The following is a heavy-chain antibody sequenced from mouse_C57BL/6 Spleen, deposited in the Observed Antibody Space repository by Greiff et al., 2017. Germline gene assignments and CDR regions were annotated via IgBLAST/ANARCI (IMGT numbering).Heavy chain of an antibody. CDR1: GYTFTSYW. CDR3: ARGRNWAYYFDY. V-gene: IGHV1-52*01. D-gene: IGHD4-1*01. CDR2: IDPSDSET. J-gene: IGHJ2*01. Sequence: QVQLKQPGAELVRPGSSVKLSCKASGYTFTSYWMHWVKQRPIQGLEWIGNIDPSDSETHYNQKFKDKATLTVDKSSSTAYMQLSSLTSEDSAVYYCARGRNWAYYFDYWGQGTTLTVSS.